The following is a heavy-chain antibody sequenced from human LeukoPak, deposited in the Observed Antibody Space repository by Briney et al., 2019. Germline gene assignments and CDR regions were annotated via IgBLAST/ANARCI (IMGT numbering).Heavy chain of an antibody. CDR1: GGSISSYY. CDR3: ARELTPPLAAQFDY. V-gene: IGHV4-4*07. Sequence: SETLSLTCTVSGGSISSYYWSWIRQPAGKGLEWIGRIYTSGSTNYNPSPKSRVTMSVDTPKNQFSLKLSSVTAADTAVYYCARELTPPLAAQFDYWGQGTLVTVSS. CDR2: IYTSGST. J-gene: IGHJ4*02. D-gene: IGHD6-13*01.